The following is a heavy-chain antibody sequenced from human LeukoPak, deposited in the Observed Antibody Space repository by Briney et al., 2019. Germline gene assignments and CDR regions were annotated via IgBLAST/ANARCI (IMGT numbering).Heavy chain of an antibody. CDR3: AREYSSSSGRSFDY. CDR2: ISSGSNTI. J-gene: IGHJ4*02. CDR1: RFTFSTYS. Sequence: PGGSLRLSCAASRFTFSTYSMNWVRQAPGKGLEWVSYISSGSNTIYYADSVKGRFTISRDNAMNSLYLQMNSLRAEDTAVYYCAREYSSSSGRSFDYWGQGTLVTVSS. D-gene: IGHD6-6*01. V-gene: IGHV3-48*01.